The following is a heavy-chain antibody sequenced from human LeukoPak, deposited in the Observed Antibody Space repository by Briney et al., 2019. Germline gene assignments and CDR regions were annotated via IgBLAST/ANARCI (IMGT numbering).Heavy chain of an antibody. CDR1: GFTFSSYW. Sequence: GGSLRLSCAASGFTFSSYWMHWVRHAPGKGLVWVSCINSDGSSTSYADSVKGRFTISRDNAKNTLYLQMNSLRVEDTAVYYCAKAGTVVRATYYMDVWGKGTTVTISS. CDR2: INSDGSST. J-gene: IGHJ6*03. CDR3: AKAGTVVRATYYMDV. D-gene: IGHD3-10*02. V-gene: IGHV3-74*01.